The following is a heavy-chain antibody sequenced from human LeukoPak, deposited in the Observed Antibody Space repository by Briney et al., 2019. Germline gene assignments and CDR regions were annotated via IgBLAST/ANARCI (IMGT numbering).Heavy chain of an antibody. CDR1: GFTFSSYG. V-gene: IGHV3-30*02. D-gene: IGHD5-18*01. CDR2: IRYDGSNK. J-gene: IGHJ4*02. Sequence: GGSLRLSCAASGFTFSSYGMHWVRQAPGKELEWVAFIRYDGSNKYYADSVKGRFTISRDNSKNTLYLQMNSLRAEDTAVYYCAKESDTAMANFDYWGQGTLVTVSS. CDR3: AKESDTAMANFDY.